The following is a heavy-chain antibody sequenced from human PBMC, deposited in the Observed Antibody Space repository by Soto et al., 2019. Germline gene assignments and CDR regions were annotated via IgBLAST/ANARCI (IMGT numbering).Heavy chain of an antibody. D-gene: IGHD2-8*01. CDR1: GLTFGDYA. V-gene: IGHV3-49*04. CDR3: TREAPAVYAIGYYGMDV. CDR2: IRSKAYGGTT. J-gene: IGHJ6*02. Sequence: GGSLRLSCTASGLTFGDYAMSWVRQAPGKGLEWVGFIRSKAYGGTTEYAASVKGRFTISRDDSKSIAYLQMNSLKTEDTAVYYCTREAPAVYAIGYYGMDVWGQGTTVTVS.